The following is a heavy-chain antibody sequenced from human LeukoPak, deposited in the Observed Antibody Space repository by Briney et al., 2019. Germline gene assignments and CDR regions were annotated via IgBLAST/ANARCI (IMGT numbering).Heavy chain of an antibody. D-gene: IGHD3-10*01. Sequence: GGSLRLSCAASGFTVSSNYMSWVRQAPGKGLEWVSVIYSGGSTYYADSVKGRFTISRDNSKNTLCLQMNSLRAEDTAVYYCARALHLWFGMDEGWFDPWGQGTLVTVSS. CDR3: ARALHLWFGMDEGWFDP. CDR2: IYSGGST. V-gene: IGHV3-66*01. CDR1: GFTVSSNY. J-gene: IGHJ5*02.